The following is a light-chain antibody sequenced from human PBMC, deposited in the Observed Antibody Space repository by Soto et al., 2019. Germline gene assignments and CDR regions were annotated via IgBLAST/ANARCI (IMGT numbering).Light chain of an antibody. CDR3: EKFNTANFI. V-gene: IGKV1-27*01. Sequence: DIQMTQSPSSLSASVGDRVTITCRASQDISVYLAWYPQKPGKVPKLLIYSASTMQSGVSSRFSGSGSGTDLTLTISRLQTEDVANYYCEKFNTANFIFGQGTRLEIK. J-gene: IGKJ5*01. CDR2: SAS. CDR1: QDISVY.